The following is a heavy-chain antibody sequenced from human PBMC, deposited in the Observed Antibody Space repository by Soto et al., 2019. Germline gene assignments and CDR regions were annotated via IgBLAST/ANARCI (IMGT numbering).Heavy chain of an antibody. V-gene: IGHV1-18*01. CDR3: ERGSSPVDFDY. Sequence: QVQLVQSGAEVKKPGASVQVSCKASGYTFTNYGINWVRQAPGQGLEWMGWINTYNGNTNFAQRLQGRVTMTTEASTSTAYMELRSLRSDDTAVYYCERGSSPVDFDYWGQGTLVTVSS. CDR2: INTYNGNT. D-gene: IGHD6-13*01. CDR1: GYTFTNYG. J-gene: IGHJ4*02.